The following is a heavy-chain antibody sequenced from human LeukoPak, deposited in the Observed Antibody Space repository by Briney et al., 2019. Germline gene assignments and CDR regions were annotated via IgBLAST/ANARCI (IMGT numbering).Heavy chain of an antibody. Sequence: GGSLRLFCAASGFTFDDYAMHWVRQAPGKGLEWVSGISWNCGSIGYADSVKGLFTISRDNAKNSLYLQMNSLGAEDTALYYCAKEHVYDSSGYSYFDYWGQGALVTVSS. V-gene: IGHV3-9*01. CDR3: AKEHVYDSSGYSYFDY. CDR1: GFTFDDYA. J-gene: IGHJ4*02. D-gene: IGHD3-22*01. CDR2: ISWNCGSI.